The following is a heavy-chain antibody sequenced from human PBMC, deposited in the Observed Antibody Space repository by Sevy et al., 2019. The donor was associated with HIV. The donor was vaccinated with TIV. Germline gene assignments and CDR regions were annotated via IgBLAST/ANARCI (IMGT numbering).Heavy chain of an antibody. Sequence: GGSLRLSCAASGFTFSSYAMHWVRQAPGKGLEWVAVISYDGSNKYYADSVKGRFTISRDNSKNTLYLQMNSLRAEDTAVYYCARAVYSSSCWFDPWGQGTLVTVSS. D-gene: IGHD6-13*01. CDR1: GFTFSSYA. CDR3: ARAVYSSSCWFDP. CDR2: ISYDGSNK. V-gene: IGHV3-30*04. J-gene: IGHJ5*02.